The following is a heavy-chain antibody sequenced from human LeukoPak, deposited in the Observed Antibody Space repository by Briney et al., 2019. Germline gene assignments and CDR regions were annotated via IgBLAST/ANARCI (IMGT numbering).Heavy chain of an antibody. CDR1: GFTFSNYG. J-gene: IGHJ6*03. CDR2: IKQDGSEK. CDR3: ARAGTYYDFWSGYRDYYMDV. D-gene: IGHD3-3*01. V-gene: IGHV3-7*04. Sequence: PGGSLRLSCAASGFTFSNYGIHWVRQAPGKGLEWVANIKQDGSEKYYVDSVKGRFTISGDNAKNSLYLQMNSLRAEDTAVYYCARAGTYYDFWSGYRDYYMDVWGKGTTVTVSS.